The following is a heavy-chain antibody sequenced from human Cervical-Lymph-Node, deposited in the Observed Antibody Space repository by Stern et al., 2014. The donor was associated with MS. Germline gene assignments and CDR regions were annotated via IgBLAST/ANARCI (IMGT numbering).Heavy chain of an antibody. CDR3: AKGKEVLRYFDWLTADYFDY. V-gene: IGHV3-9*01. Sequence: EVQMVQSGGGLVQPGRSLRLSCAASGFTFDDYAMHWVRQAPGKGLEWVSGIRWNCGSAGYADAVKGRLTLSRHHAKHSLYLQMNSLRAEVTALYYCAKGKEVLRYFDWLTADYFDYWGQGTLVTVSS. CDR1: GFTFDDYA. D-gene: IGHD3-9*01. CDR2: IRWNCGSA. J-gene: IGHJ4*02.